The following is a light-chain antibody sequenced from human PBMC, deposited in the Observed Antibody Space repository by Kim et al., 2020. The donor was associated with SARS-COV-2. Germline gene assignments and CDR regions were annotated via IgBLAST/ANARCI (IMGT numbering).Light chain of an antibody. CDR1: SGDVGGYNY. Sequence: VTLSCTGTSGDVGGYNYVSWYQQHPGKAPKRMIYEVSKRPSGVPDRFSGSKSGNTASLTVSGLQAEDEADYYCSSYAGSNILYVFGTGTKVTVL. V-gene: IGLV2-8*01. J-gene: IGLJ1*01. CDR2: EVS. CDR3: SSYAGSNILYV.